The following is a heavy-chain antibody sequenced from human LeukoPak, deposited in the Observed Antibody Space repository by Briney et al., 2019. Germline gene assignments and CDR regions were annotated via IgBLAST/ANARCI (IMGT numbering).Heavy chain of an antibody. CDR1: GFTFSSYE. CDR2: ISSSGSTI. D-gene: IGHD3-22*01. J-gene: IGHJ4*02. Sequence: PGGSLRLSCAASGFTFSSYEMNWVRQAPGKGLEWVSYISSSGSTIYYADSEKGRFTISRDNDKNSLYLQMNSLRAEDTAVYYCARGGRITMIFDDWGQGTLVTVSS. V-gene: IGHV3-48*03. CDR3: ARGGRITMIFDD.